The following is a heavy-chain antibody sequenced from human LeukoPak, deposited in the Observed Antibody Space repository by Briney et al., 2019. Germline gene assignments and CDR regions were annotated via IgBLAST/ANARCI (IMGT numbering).Heavy chain of an antibody. CDR2: INPSGGST. Sequence: GASVKVSCKASGYTFTSYYMHWVRQAPGQGLEWMGIINPSGGSTSYVQKFQGRVTMTRDTSTSTVYMELSSLRSEDTAVYYCARGGLYYYDSSGYVGSFDYWGQGTLVTVSS. J-gene: IGHJ4*02. V-gene: IGHV1-46*03. CDR3: ARGGLYYYDSSGYVGSFDY. CDR1: GYTFTSYY. D-gene: IGHD3-22*01.